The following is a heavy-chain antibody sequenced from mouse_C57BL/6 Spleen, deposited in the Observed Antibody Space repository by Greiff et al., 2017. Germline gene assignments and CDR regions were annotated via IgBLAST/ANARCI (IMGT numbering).Heavy chain of an antibody. D-gene: IGHD2-1*01. J-gene: IGHJ3*01. CDR2: INPGSGGT. Sequence: VQLQESGAELVRPGTSVKVSCKASGYAFTNYLIEWVKQRPGQGLEWIGVINPGSGGTNHNEKFKGKATLTADKSSSTAYMQLSSLTSEDSAVYFCARESDGNWGQGTLVTVSA. V-gene: IGHV1-54*01. CDR3: ARESDGN. CDR1: GYAFTNYL.